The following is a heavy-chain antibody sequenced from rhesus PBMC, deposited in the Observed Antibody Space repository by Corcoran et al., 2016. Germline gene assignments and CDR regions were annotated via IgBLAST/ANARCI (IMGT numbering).Heavy chain of an antibody. J-gene: IGHJ4*01. CDR2: INPYNGNT. V-gene: IGHV1S2*01. CDR1: GYTFTDYS. Sequence: QVQLVQSGAEVKKPGSSVKVSCKASGYTFTDYSMTWVRQAPRQGLEWMGWINPYNGNTKDAQKFQGRFTMTRDTSTSTADMELSSLRSEDTAVYYCARVPLLQYLDWLLSYFDYWGQGVLVTVSS. D-gene: IGHD3-3*01. CDR3: ARVPLLQYLDWLLSYFDY.